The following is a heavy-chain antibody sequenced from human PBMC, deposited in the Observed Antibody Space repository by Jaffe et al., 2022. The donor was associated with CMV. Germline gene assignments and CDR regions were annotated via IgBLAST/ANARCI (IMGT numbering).Heavy chain of an antibody. D-gene: IGHD1-26*01. CDR1: GFTFDDYA. V-gene: IGHV3-9*01. Sequence: EVQLVESGGGLVQPGRSLRLSCAASGFTFDDYAMHWVRQAPGKGLEWVSGISWNSGSIGYADSVKGRFTISRDNAKNSLYLQMNSLRAEDTALYYCAKDSRWELLYDFDYWGQGTLVTVSS. J-gene: IGHJ4*02. CDR3: AKDSRWELLYDFDY. CDR2: ISWNSGSI.